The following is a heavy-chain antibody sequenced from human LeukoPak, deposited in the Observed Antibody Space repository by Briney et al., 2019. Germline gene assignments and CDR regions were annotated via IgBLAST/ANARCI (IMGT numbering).Heavy chain of an antibody. CDR2: ISASGGDT. Sequence: PGGSLRLSCAASGFTFSSYAMSWVRQAPGKGLEWVSAISASGGDTYYADSVKGRFTISRDNSKNTLFLQMNSLRAEDTAVYCCGKGERSDSGAYYYAFGGQGTPVTVSS. V-gene: IGHV3-23*01. CDR1: GFTFSSYA. D-gene: IGHD3-22*01. J-gene: IGHJ4*02. CDR3: GKGERSDSGAYYYAF.